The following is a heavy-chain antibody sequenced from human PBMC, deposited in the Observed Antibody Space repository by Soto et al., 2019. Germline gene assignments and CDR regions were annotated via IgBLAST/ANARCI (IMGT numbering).Heavy chain of an antibody. D-gene: IGHD3-10*01. CDR3: ARSFGASDYFDS. Sequence: GESLKISCQGSGYSFASYWISWVRQMPGKGLEWMGRIDPSDFDSDYSPSFQGRVTISIDRSISTAYLQWSSLKASDTAMYYCARSFGASDYFDSWGQGTLVNV. J-gene: IGHJ4*02. CDR1: GYSFASYW. V-gene: IGHV5-10-1*01. CDR2: IDPSDFDS.